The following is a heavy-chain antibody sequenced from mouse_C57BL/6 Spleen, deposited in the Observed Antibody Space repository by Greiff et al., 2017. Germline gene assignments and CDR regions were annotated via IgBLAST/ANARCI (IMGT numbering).Heavy chain of an antibody. J-gene: IGHJ2*01. D-gene: IGHD1-1*01. CDR3: ARDPGDYGSFYFDY. CDR2: INYDGSST. Sequence: EVHLVESEGGLVQPGSSMKLSCTASGFTFSDYYMAWVRQVPEKGLEWVANINYDGSSTYYLDSLKSRFIISGDNAKNILYLQMSSLTSEDTATYYCARDPGDYGSFYFDYWGQGTTLTVSS. CDR1: GFTFSDYY. V-gene: IGHV5-16*01.